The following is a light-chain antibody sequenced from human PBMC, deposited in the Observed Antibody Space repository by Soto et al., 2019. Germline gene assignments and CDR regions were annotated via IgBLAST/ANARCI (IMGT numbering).Light chain of an antibody. CDR3: QKYNSAPWT. Sequence: DIQMTQSPSSLSASVGDRVTITCRASQDIRNYLAWYQQQPGKQPKLLIYSASTLQSGVPSRFSGSGSGTDFTLTITSLQPEDVATYYCQKYNSAPWTFGQGTKVEI. CDR1: QDIRNY. CDR2: SAS. V-gene: IGKV1-27*01. J-gene: IGKJ1*01.